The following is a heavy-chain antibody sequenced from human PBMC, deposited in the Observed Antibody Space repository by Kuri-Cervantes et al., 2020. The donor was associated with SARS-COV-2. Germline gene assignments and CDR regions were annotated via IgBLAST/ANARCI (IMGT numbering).Heavy chain of an antibody. CDR3: ARGSPSGWYRVYDY. CDR1: GRPFSGYY. CDR2: INHSGST. V-gene: IGHV4-34*01. Sequence: LRPPSALYGRPFSGYYWSWIRQPPGKGLEWIGEINHSGSTNYNPSLKSRVTISVDTSKNQFSLKLSSVTAADTAVYYCARGSPSGWYRVYDYWGQGTLVTVSS. J-gene: IGHJ4*02. D-gene: IGHD6-19*01.